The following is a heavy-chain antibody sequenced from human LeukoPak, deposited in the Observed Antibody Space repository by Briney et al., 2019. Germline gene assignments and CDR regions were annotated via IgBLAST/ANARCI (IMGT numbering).Heavy chain of an antibody. CDR3: ARVDGDYFGWFDP. J-gene: IGHJ5*02. CDR1: GVSFSGYY. Sequence: PSETLSLTCAVYGVSFSGYYWSWIRQPPGKGLEWIGEMNHSGSTNYNPSLRSRVTISVDTSKNQFSLKLSSVTAADTGVYYCARVDGDYFGWFDPWGQGTLVTVSS. V-gene: IGHV4-34*01. CDR2: MNHSGST. D-gene: IGHD4-17*01.